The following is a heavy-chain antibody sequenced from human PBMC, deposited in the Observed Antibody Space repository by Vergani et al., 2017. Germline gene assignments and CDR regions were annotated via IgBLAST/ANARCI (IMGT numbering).Heavy chain of an antibody. J-gene: IGHJ3*02. D-gene: IGHD6-19*01. CDR2: INPSGGST. CDR1: GYTFSNYY. CDR3: ARDRVAVAGLGGLDAFDI. Sequence: QVQLVQSGSELKKPGASVKVSCKTSGYTFSNYYMHWVRQAPGQGLEWMGIINPSGGSTSYAQKFQGRVTMTRDTSTSTVYMELSSLRSEDTAVYYCARDRVAVAGLGGLDAFDIWGQGTMVTVSS. V-gene: IGHV1-46*03.